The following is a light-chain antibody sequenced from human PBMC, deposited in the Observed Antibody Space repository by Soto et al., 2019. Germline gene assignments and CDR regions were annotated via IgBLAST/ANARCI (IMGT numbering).Light chain of an antibody. J-gene: IGKJ2*02. CDR2: GAS. CDR3: QQYNNWPRGT. V-gene: IGKV3-15*01. Sequence: EIVMTQSPATLSVSPGERATLSCRASQSVSSNLAWYQQKPGQAPRLLIYGASTRATGIPARFSGSGSGTEFTLTISSRQSEDFAVYYCQQYNNWPRGTFGQGTKLELK. CDR1: QSVSSN.